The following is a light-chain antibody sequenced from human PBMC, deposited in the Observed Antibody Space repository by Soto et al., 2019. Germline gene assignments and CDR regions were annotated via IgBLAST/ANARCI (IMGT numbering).Light chain of an antibody. V-gene: IGKV3-20*01. J-gene: IGKJ1*01. CDR3: QQYDTFPRT. CDR1: QSLSSNY. CDR2: GAS. Sequence: EIVLTQSPGTLSLSPGDRATLSCRASQSLSSNYLAWYQQKPGQAPRLLIYGASRRATDIPDRFSGSGSGTDFAPTITRLEPADFAVYFCQQYDTFPRTFGQGTKVEIQ.